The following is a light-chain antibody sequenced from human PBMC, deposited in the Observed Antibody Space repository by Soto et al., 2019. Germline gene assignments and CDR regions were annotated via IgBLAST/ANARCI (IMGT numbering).Light chain of an antibody. CDR2: ATS. J-gene: IGKJ1*01. CDR1: QSNSIL. CDR3: QHYNDFSWT. V-gene: IGKV1-5*03. Sequence: DLHLTQSPSTLSASVGDRVTITCRASQSNSILLAWYQQKPGKAPNLLIYATSTLETGVSSRFSGSGSGTEFTLTISSLQPDDSATYYCQHYNDFSWTFGQGTKVEIK.